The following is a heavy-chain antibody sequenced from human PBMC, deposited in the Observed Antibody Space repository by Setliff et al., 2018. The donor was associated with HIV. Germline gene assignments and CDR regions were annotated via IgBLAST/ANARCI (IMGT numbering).Heavy chain of an antibody. CDR1: GGSISSSNW. CDR2: IYHGGST. J-gene: IGHJ4*02. Sequence: KPSETLSLTCAVSGGSISSSNWWSWVRQPPGKGLEWIGEIYHGGSTNYNPSLKSRVTISVDKSKNQFSLKLASVTAADAAVYYCASGEPYYYDSTGYSGNYFDYWGQGTLVTVSS. CDR3: ASGEPYYYDSTGYSGNYFDY. D-gene: IGHD3-22*01. V-gene: IGHV4-4*02.